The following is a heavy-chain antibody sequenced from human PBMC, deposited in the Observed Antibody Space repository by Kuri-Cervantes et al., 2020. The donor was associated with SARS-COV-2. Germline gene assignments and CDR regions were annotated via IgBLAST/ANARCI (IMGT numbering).Heavy chain of an antibody. CDR1: GDTFTDHY. V-gene: IGHV1-18*04. Sequence: ASVKVSCKASGDTFTDHYIHWVRQAPGQGLEWMGWISAYNGNTNYAQKLQGRVTMTTDTSTSTAYMELRSLRSDDTAVYYCARDLIQQQLVRRYYYYYYYMDVWGKGTTVTVSS. J-gene: IGHJ6*03. CDR3: ARDLIQQQLVRRYYYYYYYMDV. CDR2: ISAYNGNT. D-gene: IGHD6-13*01.